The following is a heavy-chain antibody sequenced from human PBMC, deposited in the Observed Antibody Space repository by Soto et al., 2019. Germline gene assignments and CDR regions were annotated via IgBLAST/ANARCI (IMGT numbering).Heavy chain of an antibody. J-gene: IGHJ4*02. CDR2: ISYSGIST. D-gene: IGHD4-4*01. V-gene: IGHV3-23*01. CDR1: GFTFRDCA. Sequence: EVQLLDSGGGLVQPGGSLRLSCAASGFTFRDCAMSWVRQAPGKGLEWVSDISYSGISTYYADSVKGRFTISRDNSMNTVYLQMRSLRAEDTAVYYCAKVGGYSNHQIDSWGQGTLVTVSS. CDR3: AKVGGYSNHQIDS.